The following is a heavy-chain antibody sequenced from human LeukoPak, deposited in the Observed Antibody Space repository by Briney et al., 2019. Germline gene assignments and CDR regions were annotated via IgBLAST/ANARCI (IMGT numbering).Heavy chain of an antibody. CDR3: ARGRGQLVRESSNWFDP. CDR2: INHSGST. D-gene: IGHD6-6*01. CDR1: GGSFSGYY. Sequence: PSETLSLTCAVYGGSFSGYYWSWIRQPPEKGLEWIGEINHSGSTNYNPSLKSRVTISVDTSKNQFSLKLSSVTAADTAVYYCARGRGQLVRESSNWFDPWGQGTLVTVSS. J-gene: IGHJ5*02. V-gene: IGHV4-34*01.